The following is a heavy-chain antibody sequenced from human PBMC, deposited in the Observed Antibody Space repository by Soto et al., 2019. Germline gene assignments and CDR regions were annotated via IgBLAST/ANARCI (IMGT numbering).Heavy chain of an antibody. D-gene: IGHD3-22*01. CDR3: ARGGGYYDSSGYYWFDP. Sequence: SETLSLTCTVSGGSISSYYWSWIRQPAGKGLEWIGRIYTSGSTNYNPSLKSRVTMSVDTSKNQFSLKLSSVTAADTAVYYCARGGGYYDSSGYYWFDPWGQGTLVTVSS. CDR2: IYTSGST. V-gene: IGHV4-4*07. CDR1: GGSISSYY. J-gene: IGHJ5*02.